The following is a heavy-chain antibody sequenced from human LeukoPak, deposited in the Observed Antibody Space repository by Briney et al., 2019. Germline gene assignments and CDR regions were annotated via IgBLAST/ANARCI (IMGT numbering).Heavy chain of an antibody. J-gene: IGHJ3*02. V-gene: IGHV3-23*01. CDR2: ISGSGGST. Sequence: GGSLRLSCAASGFTFSSYAMSWVRQAPGKGLEWVSAISGSGGSTYYADSVKGRFTISRDNSKNTLYLQMNSLRAEDTAVYYCAKPPNYDILTGYFGDAFDIWGQGTMVTVSS. CDR3: AKPPNYDILTGYFGDAFDI. D-gene: IGHD3-9*01. CDR1: GFTFSSYA.